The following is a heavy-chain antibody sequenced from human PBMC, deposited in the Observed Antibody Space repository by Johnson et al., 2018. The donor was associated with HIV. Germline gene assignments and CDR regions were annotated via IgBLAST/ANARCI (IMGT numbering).Heavy chain of an antibody. CDR2: INWNGGSR. CDR1: GFTFSSYA. V-gene: IGHV3-20*04. CDR3: ARDFKYCAGGVGYRDAFDV. J-gene: IGHJ3*01. Sequence: VQLVESGGGVVQPGRSLRLSCAASGFTFSSYAMHWVRQAPGKGLEWVSGINWNGGSRVYADSVKGRFTISRDNAKNSLYLQMNSLRAEDTALYYCARDFKYCAGGVGYRDAFDVWGQGTMVTVSS. D-gene: IGHD2-8*02.